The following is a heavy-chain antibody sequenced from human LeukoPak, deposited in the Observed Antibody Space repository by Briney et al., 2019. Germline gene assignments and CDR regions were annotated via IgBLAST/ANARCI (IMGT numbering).Heavy chain of an antibody. V-gene: IGHV4-31*03. CDR3: ARARSAAGNFDY. J-gene: IGHJ4*02. CDR1: GGSISSGGYY. CDR2: IYYSGST. D-gene: IGHD6-13*01. Sequence: SQTLSLTCTVSGGSISSGGYYWSWIRQHPGKGLEWIGYIYYSGSTYYNPSLKSRVTISADTSKNQFSLKLSSVTAADTAVYYCARARSAAGNFDYWGQGILVTVSS.